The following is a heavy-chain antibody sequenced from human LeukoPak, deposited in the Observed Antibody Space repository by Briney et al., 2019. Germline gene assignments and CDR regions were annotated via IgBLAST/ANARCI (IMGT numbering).Heavy chain of an antibody. V-gene: IGHV1-69*05. Sequence: SVKVSCKASGGTFISYAISWVRQAPGQGLEWMGGIIPIFGTANYAQKFQGRVTITTDESTSTAYMELSSLRSEDTAVYYCATSALGYCSSTSCHRDYWGQGTLVTVSS. CDR1: GGTFISYA. J-gene: IGHJ4*02. CDR3: ATSALGYCSSTSCHRDY. D-gene: IGHD2-2*01. CDR2: IIPIFGTA.